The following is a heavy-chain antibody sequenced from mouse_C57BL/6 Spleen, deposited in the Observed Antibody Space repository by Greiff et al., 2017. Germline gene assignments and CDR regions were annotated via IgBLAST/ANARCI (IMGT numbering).Heavy chain of an antibody. D-gene: IGHD2-5*01. Sequence: EVQGVESGGGLVQPGGSMKLSCAASGFTFSDAWMDWVRQSPEKGLEWVAEIRNKANNHATYYAESVKGRFTISRDDSKSSVYLQMNSLRAEDTGIYYCTRPDYSNYGSYAMDYWGQGTSVTVSS. J-gene: IGHJ4*01. V-gene: IGHV6-6*01. CDR3: TRPDYSNYGSYAMDY. CDR2: IRNKANNHAT. CDR1: GFTFSDAW.